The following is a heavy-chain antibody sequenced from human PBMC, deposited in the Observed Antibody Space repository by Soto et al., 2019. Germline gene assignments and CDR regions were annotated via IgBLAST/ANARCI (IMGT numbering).Heavy chain of an antibody. CDR3: ARESGSYFDY. V-gene: IGHV3-11*01. D-gene: IGHD3-10*01. CDR1: GFTFSDYY. Sequence: PVGSLRLSCAASGFTFSDYYMSWIRQAPGKGLEWVSYISSSGSTIYYADSVKVRFTIARDNDKNSLYLQMTSLRAEDTAVDYCARESGSYFDYWGQGTLVTVSS. CDR2: ISSSGSTI. J-gene: IGHJ4*02.